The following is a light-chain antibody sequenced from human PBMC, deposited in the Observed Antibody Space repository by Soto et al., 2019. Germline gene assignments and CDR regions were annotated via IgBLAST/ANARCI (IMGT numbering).Light chain of an antibody. CDR1: QSVSSN. J-gene: IGKJ1*01. V-gene: IGKV3-15*01. CDR3: QQYNNWPPWT. Sequence: EIVMTQSPAPLSVSPGERATLSCRASQSVSSNLAWYQQKPGQAPRLLIYGASTRANGIPPRFSGSGSGTEFTLTISSLQSEDFAVYYCQQYNNWPPWTFGQGTKVEIK. CDR2: GAS.